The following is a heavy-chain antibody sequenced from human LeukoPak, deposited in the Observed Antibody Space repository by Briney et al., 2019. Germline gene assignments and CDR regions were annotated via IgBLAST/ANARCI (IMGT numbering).Heavy chain of an antibody. V-gene: IGHV3-49*04. Sequence: GGSLRLSCAGSGFTFYDHAMSWVRQAPGMGLEGVRFIRSKTYRGTTEYAASVKGRFTISRDNSKNITYLQMNSLKTEDTAVYYCTRGPIPLWLYYGMDVWGQGTTVTVSS. CDR1: GFTFYDHA. J-gene: IGHJ6*02. D-gene: IGHD5-18*01. CDR2: IRSKTYRGTT. CDR3: TRGPIPLWLYYGMDV.